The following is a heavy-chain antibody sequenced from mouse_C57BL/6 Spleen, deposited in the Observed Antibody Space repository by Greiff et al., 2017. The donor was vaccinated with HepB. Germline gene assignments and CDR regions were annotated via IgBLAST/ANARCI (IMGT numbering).Heavy chain of an antibody. V-gene: IGHV1-52*01. D-gene: IGHD1-1*01. CDR3: ARWEYYGSSYPYWYFDV. J-gene: IGHJ1*03. CDR1: GYTFTSYW. CDR2: IDPSDSET. Sequence: QVQLQQPGAELVRPGSSVKLSCKASGYTFTSYWMHWVKQRPIQGLEWIGNIDPSDSETHYNQKFKDKATLTVDKSSSTAYIQRSSLTSEDSAVYDCARWEYYGSSYPYWYFDVWGTGTTVTVSS.